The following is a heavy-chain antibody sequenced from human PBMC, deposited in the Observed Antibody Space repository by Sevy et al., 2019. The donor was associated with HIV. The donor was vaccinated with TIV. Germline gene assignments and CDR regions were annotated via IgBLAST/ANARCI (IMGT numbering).Heavy chain of an antibody. V-gene: IGHV3-11*04. CDR3: ASQRGGYERLYYFDY. CDR1: GFTFSDHY. D-gene: IGHD5-12*01. Sequence: GGSLRLSCAASGFTFSDHYMEWVRQAPGKGLEWVSYMSNTGSTIHYADSVKGRFTISRDNAKNSLYLQMNSLRAEDTAVYYCASQRGGYERLYYFDYWGQGTLVTVSS. CDR2: MSNTGSTI. J-gene: IGHJ4*02.